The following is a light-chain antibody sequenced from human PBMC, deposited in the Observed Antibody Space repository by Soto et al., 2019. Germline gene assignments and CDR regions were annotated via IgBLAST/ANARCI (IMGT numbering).Light chain of an antibody. J-gene: IGKJ4*01. CDR3: QHRSNWHGLT. CDR1: QGVSSF. Sequence: EIVFTQSPATLSLSPGERATLSCRASQGVSSFLAWCQRKPGQAPRLLIYDAPNRATGIPARFSGSGPGTYFTLTISSLEPEGFALYYCQHRSNWHGLTVGGGTKVDI. CDR2: DAP. V-gene: IGKV3D-11*01.